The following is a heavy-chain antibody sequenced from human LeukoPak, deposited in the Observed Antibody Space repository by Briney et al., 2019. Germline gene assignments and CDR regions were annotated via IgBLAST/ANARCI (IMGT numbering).Heavy chain of an antibody. Sequence: GGSLRLSCAASGFTFSSYAMSWVRQAPGKGLEWVSAISGSGGSTYYADSVKGRFTISRDYSKNTLDLQMNSLRAEDTSVYYCARVRGLPRYFASGGQEPLVTVSS. CDR1: GFTFSSYA. CDR3: ARVRGLPRYFAS. D-gene: IGHD5-12*01. CDR2: ISGSGGST. J-gene: IGHJ4*02. V-gene: IGHV3-23*01.